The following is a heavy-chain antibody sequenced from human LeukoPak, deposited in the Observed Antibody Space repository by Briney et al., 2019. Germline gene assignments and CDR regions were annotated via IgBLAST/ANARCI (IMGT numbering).Heavy chain of an antibody. D-gene: IGHD6-13*01. J-gene: IGHJ4*02. Sequence: ASVKVSCKASGYTFTGYYMHWVRQAPGQGLEWMGWINPNSGGTNYAQKFQGWVTMTRDTSISTAYMELSRLRSDDTAVYYCARSGIAAAGTSPDYWGQGTLVTVSS. CDR3: ARSGIAAAGTSPDY. CDR1: GYTFTGYY. V-gene: IGHV1-2*04. CDR2: INPNSGGT.